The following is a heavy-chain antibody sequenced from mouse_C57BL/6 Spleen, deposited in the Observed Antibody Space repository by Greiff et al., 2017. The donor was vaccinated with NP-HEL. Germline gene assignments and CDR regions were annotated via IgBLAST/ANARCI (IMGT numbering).Heavy chain of an antibody. CDR1: GYTFTSYW. J-gene: IGHJ2*01. V-gene: IGHV1-59*01. D-gene: IGHD2-4*01. Sequence: QVQLQQPGAELVRPGTSVKLSCKASGYTFTSYWMDWVKQRPGQGLEWIGVIDPSDSYTNYNQKFKGKATLTVDTSSSTAYMQLSSLTSEDSAVYYCARGLLDYWGQGTTLTVSS. CDR3: ARGLLDY. CDR2: IDPSDSYT.